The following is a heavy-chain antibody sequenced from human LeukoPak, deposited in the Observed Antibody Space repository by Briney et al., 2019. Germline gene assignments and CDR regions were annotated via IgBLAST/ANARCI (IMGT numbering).Heavy chain of an antibody. CDR2: ISGSIIST. V-gene: IGHV3-23*01. CDR1: GFSFNNYA. Sequence: GGSLRLSCAASGFSFNNYAMTWVRQAPGKGLEWVSSISGSIISTYYSDSVKGRFTISRDNSKNTMYLEMNSLRAEDTAVYYCAREGPAGATCPDYWGQGTLVTVSS. D-gene: IGHD1-26*01. J-gene: IGHJ4*02. CDR3: AREGPAGATCPDY.